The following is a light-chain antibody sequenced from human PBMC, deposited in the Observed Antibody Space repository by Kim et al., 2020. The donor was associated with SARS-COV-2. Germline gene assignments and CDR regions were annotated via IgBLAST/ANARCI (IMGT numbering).Light chain of an antibody. CDR2: GAS. Sequence: LSPGERATLSCRASQSVSSSYLAWYQQKPGQAPRLLIYGASSRATGIPDRFSGSGSGTDFTLTISRLEPEDFAVYYCQQYGSSSYTFGQGTKLEIK. CDR3: QQYGSSSYT. V-gene: IGKV3-20*01. CDR1: QSVSSSY. J-gene: IGKJ2*01.